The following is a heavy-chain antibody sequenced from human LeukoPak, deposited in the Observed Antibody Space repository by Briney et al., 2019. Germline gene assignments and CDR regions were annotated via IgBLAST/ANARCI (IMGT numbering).Heavy chain of an antibody. CDR3: ARDAVLRFLEWYTMNWFDP. CDR1: GFTFSSYS. V-gene: IGHV3-21*01. CDR2: ISSSSSYI. Sequence: PGGSLRLSCAASGFTFSSYSMNWVRQAPGKGLEWVSSISSSSSYIYYADPVKGRFTISRDNAKNSLYLQMNSLRAEDTAVYYCARDAVLRFLEWYTMNWFDPWGQGTLVTVSS. J-gene: IGHJ5*02. D-gene: IGHD3-3*01.